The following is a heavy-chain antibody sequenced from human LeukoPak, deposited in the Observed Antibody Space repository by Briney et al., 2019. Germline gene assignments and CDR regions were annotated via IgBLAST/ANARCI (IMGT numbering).Heavy chain of an antibody. Sequence: EASVTVSCTASGGTFSSYAISWVRQAPGQGLEWMGGIIPIFGTANYAQKFQGRVTITADESTSTAYMELSSLRSEDTAVYYCAREGSSSSGEVPNWGQGTLVTVSS. V-gene: IGHV1-69*13. D-gene: IGHD6-6*01. CDR2: IIPIFGTA. CDR1: GGTFSSYA. CDR3: AREGSSSSGEVPN. J-gene: IGHJ4*02.